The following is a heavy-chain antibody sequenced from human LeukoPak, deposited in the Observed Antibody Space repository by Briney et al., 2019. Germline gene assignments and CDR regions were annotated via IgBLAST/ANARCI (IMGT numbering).Heavy chain of an antibody. CDR1: GYTFTNYA. V-gene: IGHV7-4-1*02. Sequence: GASVKVSCKASGYTFTNYAMNWVRQAPGQGLEWMGWINTKTGNPTYAQGFTGRFVFSLDTSVSTAYLQISSLKAEDTAVYYCARGWETVADSYFDYWGQRTLVTVSS. D-gene: IGHD6-19*01. CDR2: INTKTGNP. CDR3: ARGWETVADSYFDY. J-gene: IGHJ4*02.